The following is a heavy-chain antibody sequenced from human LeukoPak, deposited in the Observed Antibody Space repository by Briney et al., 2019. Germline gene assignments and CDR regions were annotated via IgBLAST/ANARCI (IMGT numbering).Heavy chain of an antibody. J-gene: IGHJ4*02. CDR1: GFTFSSYA. D-gene: IGHD5/OR15-5a*01. V-gene: IGHV3-23*01. CDR2: ISGSGGST. Sequence: GGSLRLSCAASGFTFSSYAMSWVRQAPGRGLEWVSAISGSGGSTYYADSVKGRFTISRDNSKNTLYLQMNSLRAEDTAVYYCANVIMSPSDYWGQGTLVTVSS. CDR3: ANVIMSPSDY.